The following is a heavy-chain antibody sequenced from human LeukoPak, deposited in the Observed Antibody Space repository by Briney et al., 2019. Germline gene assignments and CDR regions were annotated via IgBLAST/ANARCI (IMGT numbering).Heavy chain of an antibody. V-gene: IGHV1-2*02. J-gene: IGHJ4*02. CDR1: GYTFTGYY. Sequence: ASVKVSCKASGYTFTGYYIHWVRQAPGQGLEWMGWINPKSGGTDFAQKFQGRVTMTRDTSISTAYMELSRLRSDDTAVYYCAREEVDYGATFAHWGQGTLFTVFS. CDR3: AREEVDYGATFAH. CDR2: INPKSGGT. D-gene: IGHD4-17*01.